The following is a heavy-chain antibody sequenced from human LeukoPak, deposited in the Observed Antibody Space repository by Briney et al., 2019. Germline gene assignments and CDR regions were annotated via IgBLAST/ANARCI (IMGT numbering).Heavy chain of an antibody. CDR1: GYTFINYS. D-gene: IGHD6-13*01. Sequence: ASVKVSCKASGYTFINYSITWVRQAPGQGLEWMGIINPSGGRTSYAQKFQGRVTMTRDTSTSTVYMELSSLRSEDTAVYYCARETIIAAAGTKKYYFDYWGQGTLVTVSS. V-gene: IGHV1-46*01. CDR2: INPSGGRT. CDR3: ARETIIAAAGTKKYYFDY. J-gene: IGHJ4*02.